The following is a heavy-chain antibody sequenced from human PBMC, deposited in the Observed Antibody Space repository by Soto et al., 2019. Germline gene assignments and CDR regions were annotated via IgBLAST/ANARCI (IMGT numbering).Heavy chain of an antibody. CDR1: GFTFSSYS. D-gene: IGHD2-8*01. J-gene: IGHJ4*02. CDR2: ISSSSSYI. V-gene: IGHV3-21*01. CDR3: ASPGRMAAFDY. Sequence: GGSLRLSCAASGFTFSSYSMNWVRQAPGKGLEWVSPISSSSSYIYYADSVKGRFTISRDNAKNSLYLQMNSLRAEDTAVYYCASPGRMAAFDYWGQGTLVTVSS.